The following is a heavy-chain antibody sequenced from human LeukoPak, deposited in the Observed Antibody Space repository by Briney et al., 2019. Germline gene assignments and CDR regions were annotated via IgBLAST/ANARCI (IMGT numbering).Heavy chain of an antibody. CDR3: TRERGDYDFWSAPGYFDL. D-gene: IGHD3-3*01. Sequence: GGSLRLSCAASGFTVSSNYMSWVRQAPGKGLEWVSVIYSGGSTYYADSVKGRFTISRDDSKSIAYLQMNSLKTEDTAVYYCTRERGDYDFWSAPGYFDLWGRGTLVTVSS. CDR2: IYSGGST. CDR1: GFTVSSNY. V-gene: IGHV3-66*01. J-gene: IGHJ2*01.